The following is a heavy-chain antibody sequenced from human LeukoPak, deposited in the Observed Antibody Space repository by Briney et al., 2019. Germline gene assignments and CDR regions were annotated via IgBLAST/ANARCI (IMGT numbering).Heavy chain of an antibody. CDR3: RGQPSRSQYWWYFDI. V-gene: IGHV4-39*01. CDR1: GGSITSGAYY. CDR2: IYHTRTT. J-gene: IGHJ2*01. D-gene: IGHD1-26*01. Sequence: SETLSLTCTVSGGSITSGAYYWAWIRHPPGKGLEGSGSIYHTRTTNYNPSLMGRATVSFDTSKNEVSLELRSVTAADTAVYYARGQPSRSQYWWYFDIWGRGTLLTVSS.